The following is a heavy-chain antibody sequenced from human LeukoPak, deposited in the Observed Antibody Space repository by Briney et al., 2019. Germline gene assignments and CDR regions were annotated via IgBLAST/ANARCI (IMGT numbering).Heavy chain of an antibody. D-gene: IGHD2-2*01. CDR3: ARANFLYCSSSTCLFDY. Sequence: SVKVSCKASGGTFSSYAISWVRQAPGQGLEWMGRIIPIFGIANYAQKFQGRVTMTRDTSISTAHMEVSRLRSDDTAVYYCARANFLYCSSSTCLFDYWGQGTLVTVSS. CDR2: IIPIFGIA. V-gene: IGHV1-69*04. CDR1: GGTFSSYA. J-gene: IGHJ4*02.